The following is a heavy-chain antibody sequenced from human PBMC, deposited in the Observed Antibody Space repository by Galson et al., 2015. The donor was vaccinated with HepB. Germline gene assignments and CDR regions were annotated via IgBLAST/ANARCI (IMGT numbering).Heavy chain of an antibody. CDR3: ASPAYSGDYLQ. J-gene: IGHJ4*02. Sequence: SLRLSCAASGFTFSSYSMNWVRQAPGKGLEWVSYISSSSRTIYYADSVKGRFTISRDNAKNSLYLQMNSLRAEDTAVYYCASPAYSGDYLQWGQGTLVTVSS. V-gene: IGHV3-48*04. D-gene: IGHD4-17*01. CDR2: ISSSSRTI. CDR1: GFTFSSYS.